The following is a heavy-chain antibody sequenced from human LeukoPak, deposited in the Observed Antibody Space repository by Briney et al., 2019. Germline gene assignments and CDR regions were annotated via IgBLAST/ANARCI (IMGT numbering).Heavy chain of an antibody. D-gene: IGHD1-26*01. Sequence: SETLSLTCTVSGGSISSSSYYWGWIRQPPGKGLEWIGSIYYSGSTYYNPSLKSRVTISVDTSKNQFSLKLSSVTAADTAVYYCARAIVGATAATFDYWGQGTLVTVSS. CDR3: ARAIVGATAATFDY. J-gene: IGHJ4*02. V-gene: IGHV4-39*01. CDR1: GGSISSSSYY. CDR2: IYYSGST.